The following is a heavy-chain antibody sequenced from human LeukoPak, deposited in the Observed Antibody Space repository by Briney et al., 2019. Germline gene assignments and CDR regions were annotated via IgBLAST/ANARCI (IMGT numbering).Heavy chain of an antibody. V-gene: IGHV4-4*07. CDR1: GGSISSYY. CDR3: ARGQEGQWLPN. Sequence: SETLSLTCTFSGGSISSYYWSWIRQPAGKGLEWIGRIQTSGSTNYNPSLKSRVTISVDTSKNQFSLKLSSVTAADTAVYYCARGQEGQWLPNWGQGTLVTVSS. J-gene: IGHJ4*02. CDR2: IQTSGST. D-gene: IGHD6-19*01.